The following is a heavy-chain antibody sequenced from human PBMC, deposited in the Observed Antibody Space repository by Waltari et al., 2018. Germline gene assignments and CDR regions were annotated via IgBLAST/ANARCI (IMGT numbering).Heavy chain of an antibody. CDR1: GFTFSSYG. V-gene: IGHV3-30*02. CDR2: IRYDGSNK. J-gene: IGHJ4*02. D-gene: IGHD3-10*01. Sequence: QVQLVESGGGVVQPGGSLRLSCAASGFTFSSYGLHWVRPAPGKGLEWVAFIRYDGSNKYYADSVKGRFTISRDNSKNTLYLQMNSLRAEDTAVYYCAKESGGEYYFDYWGQGTLVTVSS. CDR3: AKESGGEYYFDY.